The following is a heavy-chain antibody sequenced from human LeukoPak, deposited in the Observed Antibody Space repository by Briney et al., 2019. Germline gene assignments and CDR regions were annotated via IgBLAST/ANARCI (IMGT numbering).Heavy chain of an antibody. CDR3: TTDRIAVAGTRWELGY. J-gene: IGHJ4*02. V-gene: IGHV3-15*01. CDR2: IKSKTDGGTT. Sequence: PGGSLRLSSAGSGFTFSNAWMSWVRQAPGKGLEWVSRIKSKTDGGTTDYAAPVKGRFTISRDDSKNTLYLQMNSLKTEDTAVYYCTTDRIAVAGTRWELGYWGQGTLVTVSS. CDR1: GFTFSNAW. D-gene: IGHD6-19*01.